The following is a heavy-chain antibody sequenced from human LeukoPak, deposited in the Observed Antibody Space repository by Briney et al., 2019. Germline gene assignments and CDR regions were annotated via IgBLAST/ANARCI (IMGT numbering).Heavy chain of an antibody. CDR1: GFTFSSYS. CDR2: ISNSSSNI. D-gene: IGHD1-14*01. CDR3: GRQLGYNWNHVY. Sequence: KTGGSVRLSCAASGFTFSSYSMIWLRPAPGKGLMGLSSISNSSSNIYYADSVKSRLTNSRDNAKNSQYLQMHSLRADDTAVYYCGRQLGYNWNHVYWGQGTLVTVSS. J-gene: IGHJ4*02. V-gene: IGHV3-21*01.